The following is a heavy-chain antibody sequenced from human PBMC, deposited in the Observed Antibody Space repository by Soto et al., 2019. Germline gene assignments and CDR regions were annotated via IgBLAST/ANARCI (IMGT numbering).Heavy chain of an antibody. CDR1: GFSLSTTGVG. J-gene: IGHJ4*02. CDR2: VYWDDDK. D-gene: IGHD1-26*01. V-gene: IGHV2-5*02. CDR3: AHSHLSASYLHY. Sequence: QITLKESGPTLVKPTQTLTLTCTFSGFSLSTTGVGVGWIRQPPGKALEWLALVYWDDDKRYSPSLKSRLTITKDTSKNQVVLTMTNMHPVDTATSHCAHSHLSASYLHYWGQGTLVTVSS.